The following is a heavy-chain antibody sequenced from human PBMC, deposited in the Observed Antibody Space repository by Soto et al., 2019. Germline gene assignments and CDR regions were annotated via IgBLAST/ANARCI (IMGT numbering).Heavy chain of an antibody. CDR2: ISSNGGST. J-gene: IGHJ4*02. CDR1: GFTFSSYA. CDR3: ARFFGSGFDY. Sequence: GSLRLSCAASGFTFSSYAMHWVRQAPGKGLEYVSAISSNGGSTYHANSVKGRFTISRDNSKNTLYLQMDSLRNEDTAVYYCARFFGSGFDYWGQGTLVTVSS. D-gene: IGHD6-19*01. V-gene: IGHV3-64*01.